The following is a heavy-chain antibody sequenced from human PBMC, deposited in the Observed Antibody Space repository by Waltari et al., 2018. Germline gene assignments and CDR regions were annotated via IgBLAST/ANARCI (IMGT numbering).Heavy chain of an antibody. J-gene: IGHJ4*02. Sequence: QVQLQESGPGLVKPSQTLSLTCTVSGGSISSGGYYWSWIRQHPGKGLEWIVYSCCSWRTYYNPSLKSRVTISVDTSKNRFSLKLSSVTAADTAVYYGASRRATVTTGQFDYWGQGTLVTVSS. D-gene: IGHD4-17*01. CDR3: ASRRATVTTGQFDY. V-gene: IGHV4-31*03. CDR1: GGSISSGGYY. CDR2: SCCSWRT.